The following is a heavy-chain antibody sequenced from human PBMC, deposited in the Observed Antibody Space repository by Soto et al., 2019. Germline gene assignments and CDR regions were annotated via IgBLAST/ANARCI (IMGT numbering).Heavy chain of an antibody. V-gene: IGHV4-39*01. Sequence: QLQLQESGPGLVKPSETLSLTCTVSGGSISSSSFHWGWIRQPPGKGLEWIGSIYYSGSTYYSPSLKSRVTISVDTPKNQLSLKLSSVTAADTAVYYCARRERAAGTDWWFDPWGQGTLVTVSS. CDR2: IYYSGST. J-gene: IGHJ5*02. CDR1: GGSISSSSFH. D-gene: IGHD6-13*01. CDR3: ARRERAAGTDWWFDP.